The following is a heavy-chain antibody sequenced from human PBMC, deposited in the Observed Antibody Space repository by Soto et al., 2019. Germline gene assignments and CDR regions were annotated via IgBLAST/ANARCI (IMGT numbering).Heavy chain of an antibody. Sequence: EVQLVESGGDLVQPGGSLRLSCAASGFTFSSYDFHWVRQATGKGLEWVSGIGTAGDTYYAGSVKGRFTISRENAKNSFYLQMNSLRAGDTAVYYCTRGAAGFDYCGQGTLVTVSS. CDR3: TRGAAGFDY. V-gene: IGHV3-13*01. J-gene: IGHJ4*02. CDR2: IGTAGDT. D-gene: IGHD6-13*01. CDR1: GFTFSSYD.